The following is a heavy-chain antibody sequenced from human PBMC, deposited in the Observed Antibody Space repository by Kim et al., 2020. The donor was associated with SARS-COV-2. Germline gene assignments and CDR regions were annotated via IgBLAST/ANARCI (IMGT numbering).Heavy chain of an antibody. J-gene: IGHJ5*02. D-gene: IGHD1-1*01. Sequence: ASVKVSCKASGYTFTSYAMHWVRQAPGQRLEWMGWINAGNGNTKYSQKFQGRVTITRDTSASTAYMELSSLRSEDTAVYYCARDRWNGFNWFDPWGQGTLVNVSS. CDR2: INAGNGNT. V-gene: IGHV1-3*01. CDR1: GYTFTSYA. CDR3: ARDRWNGFNWFDP.